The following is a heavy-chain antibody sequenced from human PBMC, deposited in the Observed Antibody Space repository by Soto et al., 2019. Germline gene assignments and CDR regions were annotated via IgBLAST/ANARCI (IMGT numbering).Heavy chain of an antibody. CDR1: GFTFSNNG. Sequence: QVQLVESGGGVVQPGRSLRLSCAASGFTFSNNGMHWVRQAPGKGLEWVAVISYDGSNKYYADSVKGRFTISRDTSKNTLFLQMNSLRAEDTAVFYCAKGHYYDLYGMDVWGQGTTVTVSS. V-gene: IGHV3-30*18. CDR3: AKGHYYDLYGMDV. CDR2: ISYDGSNK. J-gene: IGHJ6*02. D-gene: IGHD3-3*01.